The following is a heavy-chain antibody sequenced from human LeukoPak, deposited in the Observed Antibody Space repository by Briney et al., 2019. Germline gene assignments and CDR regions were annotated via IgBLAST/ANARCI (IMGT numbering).Heavy chain of an antibody. Sequence: GGSLRLSSAGSQFTFYTYLLSWVRQAPGKGLEWVSSISGSGATTDYADSVKGRFTISRDNVNKTLYLEMSSLRAEDTAVYFYAKDPSARGPYFFDDWGQGALVTVSS. CDR2: ISGSGATT. V-gene: IGHV3-23*01. D-gene: IGHD2-21*01. J-gene: IGHJ4*02. CDR3: AKDPSARGPYFFDD. CDR1: QFTFYTYL.